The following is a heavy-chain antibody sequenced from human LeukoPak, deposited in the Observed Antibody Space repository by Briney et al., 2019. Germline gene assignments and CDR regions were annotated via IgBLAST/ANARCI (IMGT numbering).Heavy chain of an antibody. CDR3: ARRGVVIRVILVGFHKEAFYFDS. J-gene: IGHJ4*02. V-gene: IGHV3-23*01. D-gene: IGHD3-22*01. Sequence: GGSLRLSCAVSGITLSNYGMSWVRQAPGKGLEWVAGNSDRGGSTIYADSVKGMFTISRDNPKNTLYLQMNSLRAEDTAVSFCARRGVVIRVILVGFHKEAFYFDSWGQGALVTVSS. CDR2: NSDRGGST. CDR1: GITLSNYG.